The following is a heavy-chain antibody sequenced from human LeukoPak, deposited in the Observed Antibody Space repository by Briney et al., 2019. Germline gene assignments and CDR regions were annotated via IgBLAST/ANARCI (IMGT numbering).Heavy chain of an antibody. J-gene: IGHJ4*02. Sequence: GGSLRLSCAASGFTFSSYEMNWVRQAPGKGLEGVSYISSSGSTIYYADSVKGRFTISRDNAKISLYLQMNSLRVEDTAVYYCARDFMYSITCAGCWGQGTLVTVSS. CDR2: ISSSGSTI. CDR3: ARDFMYSITCAGC. V-gene: IGHV3-48*03. D-gene: IGHD6-13*01. CDR1: GFTFSSYE.